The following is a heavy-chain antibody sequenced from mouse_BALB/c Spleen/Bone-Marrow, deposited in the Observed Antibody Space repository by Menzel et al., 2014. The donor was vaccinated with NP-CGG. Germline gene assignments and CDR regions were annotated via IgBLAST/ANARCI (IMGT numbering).Heavy chain of an antibody. V-gene: IGHV1-61*01. Sequence: QVQLKESGAELVRPGASVKLSCKASGYTFTGYWMNRVKQRPGQGLEWIGMIDPSDSETHYNEMFKDKATLTVDKSSSTVYMQFSGLTSEDSAVYYCVRKYGKGGDYWGQGTTLTVSS. D-gene: IGHD2-10*02. CDR2: IDPSDSET. CDR3: VRKYGKGGDY. J-gene: IGHJ2*01. CDR1: GYTFTGYW.